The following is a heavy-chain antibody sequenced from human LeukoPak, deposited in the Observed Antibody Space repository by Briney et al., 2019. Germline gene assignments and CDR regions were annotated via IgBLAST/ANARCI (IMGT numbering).Heavy chain of an antibody. CDR1: GYSISSGYY. V-gene: IGHV4-38-2*02. CDR3: ARVVGVYAFDI. Sequence: PSETLSLTCTVSGYSISSGYYWGWIRQPPGKGLEWIGSIYHSGSTYYNPSLKSRVTISVDTSKNQFSLKLSSVTAADTAVYYCARVVGVYAFDIWGQGTMVTVSS. CDR2: IYHSGST. J-gene: IGHJ3*02. D-gene: IGHD2-15*01.